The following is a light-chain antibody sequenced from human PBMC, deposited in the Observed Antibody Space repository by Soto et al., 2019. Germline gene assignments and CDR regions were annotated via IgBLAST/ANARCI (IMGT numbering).Light chain of an antibody. V-gene: IGKV3-11*01. CDR2: DAS. J-gene: IGKJ4*01. CDR3: QQRSNWPPLT. Sequence: EIALTQSPATLSLSPGERATLSCRASQSVSSYLAWYQQKPGQAPRLLIYDASNRATGIPARFSGSGSGTDFTLTISSLEPEDFAVYYCQQRSNWPPLTFGGGTKV. CDR1: QSVSSY.